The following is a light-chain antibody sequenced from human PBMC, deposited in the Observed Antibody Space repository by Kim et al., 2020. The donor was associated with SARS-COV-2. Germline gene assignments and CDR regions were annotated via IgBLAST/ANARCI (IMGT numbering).Light chain of an antibody. CDR3: QSSDNSIAWV. CDR2: EDN. J-gene: IGLJ3*02. CDR1: SGSIASNY. Sequence: LTQPHSVSESPGKTVTISCTRSSGSIASNYVQWYQQRPGSAPTTVIYEDNQRPSGVPDRFSGSIDSSSNSASLTISGLKTEDEADYYCQSSDNSIAWVFGGGTKLTVL. V-gene: IGLV6-57*03.